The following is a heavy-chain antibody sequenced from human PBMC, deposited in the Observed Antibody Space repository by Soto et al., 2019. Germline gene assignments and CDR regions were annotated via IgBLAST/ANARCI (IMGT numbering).Heavy chain of an antibody. D-gene: IGHD3-3*01. CDR1: GFTFSSYS. J-gene: IGHJ4*02. Sequence: GGSLRLSCAASGFTFSSYSMNWVRQAPGKGLEWVSYISSSSSTIYYADSVKGRFTISRDNAKNSLYLQMNSLRAEDTAVYYCARVNYDFWSGYYHRFFDYWGQGTLVTVSS. CDR3: ARVNYDFWSGYYHRFFDY. V-gene: IGHV3-48*01. CDR2: ISSSSSTI.